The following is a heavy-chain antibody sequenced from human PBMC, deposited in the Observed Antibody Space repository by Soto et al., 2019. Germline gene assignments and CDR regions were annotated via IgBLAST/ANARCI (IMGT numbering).Heavy chain of an antibody. V-gene: IGHV1-18*01. D-gene: IGHD2-15*01. CDR2: ISAYNGNT. Sequence: GASVKVSCKASGYTFTSYGISWVRQAPGQGLEWMGWISAYNGNTNYAQKLQGRVTMTTDTSTSTAYMELRSLRSDDTAVYYCARDLCSGGSCYSSVPYAFDIWGQGTMVTVSS. CDR1: GYTFTSYG. J-gene: IGHJ3*02. CDR3: ARDLCSGGSCYSSVPYAFDI.